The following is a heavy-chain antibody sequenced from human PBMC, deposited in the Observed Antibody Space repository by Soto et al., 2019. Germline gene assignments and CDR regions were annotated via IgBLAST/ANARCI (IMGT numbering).Heavy chain of an antibody. CDR1: GFSFSADGVG. J-gene: IGHJ3*01. D-gene: IGHD3-16*01. V-gene: IGHV2-5*02. CDR3: AHAFGGTSWPNDAFDV. CDR2: IYWDDDT. Sequence: HITLKESGPTLVKPTQTLTLTCIFSGFSFSADGVGVGWIRQPPGKTLEWLALIYWDDDTRYRPSLKSRLTITKDSSKNQVVLTMTNMDPLDTATYYCAHAFGGTSWPNDAFDVWCQGTVVTVSS.